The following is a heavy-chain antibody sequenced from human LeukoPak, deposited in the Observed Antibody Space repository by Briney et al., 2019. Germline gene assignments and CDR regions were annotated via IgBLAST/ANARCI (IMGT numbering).Heavy chain of an antibody. CDR3: ARGWELLYYFDY. V-gene: IGHV1-8*03. J-gene: IGHJ4*02. Sequence: AASVKVSCKASGGTFSSYDINWVRQATGQGLEWMGWMNPNSGNTGYAQRFQGGVTITRNTSISTAYMELSSLRSEDTAVYYCARGWELLYYFDYWGQGTPVTVSS. CDR1: GGTFSSYD. CDR2: MNPNSGNT. D-gene: IGHD1-26*01.